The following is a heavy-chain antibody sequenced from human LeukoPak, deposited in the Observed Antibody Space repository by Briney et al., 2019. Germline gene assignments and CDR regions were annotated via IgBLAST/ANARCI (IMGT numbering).Heavy chain of an antibody. Sequence: GGSLRLSCAASGFTFSIYSMNWVRQAPGKGLEWVSSISSSSSYIYYADSVKGRFTISRDNAKNSLYLQMNSLRAEDTAVYYCARDVTIWNGGADAFDIWGQGTTVTVSS. V-gene: IGHV3-21*01. J-gene: IGHJ3*02. CDR2: ISSSSSYI. CDR1: GFTFSIYS. CDR3: ARDVTIWNGGADAFDI. D-gene: IGHD1-1*01.